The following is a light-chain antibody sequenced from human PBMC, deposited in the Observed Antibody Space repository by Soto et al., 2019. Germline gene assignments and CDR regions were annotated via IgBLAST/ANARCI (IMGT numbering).Light chain of an antibody. V-gene: IGKV3-15*01. J-gene: IGKJ4*01. Sequence: EIVMTQSPATLSVSPGERATLSCRPSQSVGSNLAWYQQKPGQAPRLLIYGASTRATGIPARFSGSGSGTEFTLTISSLQSEDFAVYYCQQYNVWPLTFGGGTKVDTK. CDR1: QSVGSN. CDR2: GAS. CDR3: QQYNVWPLT.